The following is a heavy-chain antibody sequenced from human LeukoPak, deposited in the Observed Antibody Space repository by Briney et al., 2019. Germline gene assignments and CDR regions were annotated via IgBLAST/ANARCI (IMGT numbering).Heavy chain of an antibody. Sequence: PGRSLRLSCAVSGFIFSSYTMHWVRQAPGKGLEWVAVISYDGNNKYYADSVQGRFTISRDNSKSTLSLQMNSLRADDTGVYYCARDDRWGQGTLVTVSS. CDR2: ISYDGNNK. J-gene: IGHJ4*02. V-gene: IGHV3-30*04. CDR1: GFIFSSYT. CDR3: ARDDR.